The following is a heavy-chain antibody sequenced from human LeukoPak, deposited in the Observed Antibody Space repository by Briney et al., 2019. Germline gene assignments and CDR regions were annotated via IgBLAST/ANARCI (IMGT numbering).Heavy chain of an antibody. Sequence: SATLSLTCTVPAGSISSYYWSWIRQPPGKGLEWIGEINHSGSTNYNPSLKSRVTISVDTSKNQFSLKLSSVTAADTAVYYCARTAFIWFGELSLAPYYYYYMDVWGKGTTVTVSS. CDR1: AGSISSYY. J-gene: IGHJ6*03. V-gene: IGHV4-34*01. CDR2: INHSGST. D-gene: IGHD3-10*01. CDR3: ARTAFIWFGELSLAPYYYYYMDV.